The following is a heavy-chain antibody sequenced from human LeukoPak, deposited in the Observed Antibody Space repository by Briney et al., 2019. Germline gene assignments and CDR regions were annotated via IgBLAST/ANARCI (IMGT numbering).Heavy chain of an antibody. V-gene: IGHV1-46*01. J-gene: IGHJ4*02. Sequence: YXXXXRQAXXQGRXWMGIITPSGGSTSYAQKFQGRVTMTRDTSTSTVYMELSSLRSEDTAVYYCARVGYSYGIDYWGQGTLVTVSS. CDR3: ARVGYSYGIDY. D-gene: IGHD5-18*01. CDR1: Y. CDR2: ITPSGGST.